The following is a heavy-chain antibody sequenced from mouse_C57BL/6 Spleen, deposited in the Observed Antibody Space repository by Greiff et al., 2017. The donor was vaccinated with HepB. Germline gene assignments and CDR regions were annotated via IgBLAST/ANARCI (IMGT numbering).Heavy chain of an antibody. Sequence: QVQLKESGAELVMHGASVKLSCKASGYTFTSYWMHWVKQRPGQGLEWIGEIDPSDSYTNYNQKFKGKSTLTVDKSSSTAYMQLSSLTSEDSAVYYCARPYGNYSYYAMDYWGQGTSVTVAS. D-gene: IGHD2-1*01. CDR3: ARPYGNYSYYAMDY. CDR1: GYTFTSYW. J-gene: IGHJ4*01. CDR2: IDPSDSYT. V-gene: IGHV1-69*01.